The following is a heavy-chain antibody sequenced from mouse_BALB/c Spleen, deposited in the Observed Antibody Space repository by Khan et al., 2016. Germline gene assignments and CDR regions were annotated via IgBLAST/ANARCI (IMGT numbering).Heavy chain of an antibody. D-gene: IGHD3-2*01. CDR2: IHPGSGGT. CDR1: GYTFTDYD. CDR3: SRSRQIGPWFAY. Sequence: QGRLQQAGAELVRPGASVKLSCKALGYTFTDYDIHWVKQTPVHGLEWIGAIHPGSGGTAYNQYFKGKATLTADKSSNTAYMELSSLTSEDSAVYYCSRSRQIGPWFAYWGQGTLVTVSA. J-gene: IGHJ3*01. V-gene: IGHV1-15*01.